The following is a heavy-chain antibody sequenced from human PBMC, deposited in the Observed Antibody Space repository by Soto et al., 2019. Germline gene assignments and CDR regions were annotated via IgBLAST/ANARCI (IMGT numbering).Heavy chain of an antibody. J-gene: IGHJ3*01. CDR3: ARARWYDAFNV. Sequence: SDTLSLTCAVSGFSISSGNYWGWIRKHPGKGLEWTGSVYHGGNTYYNPSLKSRVSISIDLSKNQFSLKLTSVTATDTAAYYCARARWYDAFNVWGQATVVTVSS. D-gene: IGHD2-15*01. CDR1: GFSISSGNY. V-gene: IGHV4-38-2*01. CDR2: VYHGGNT.